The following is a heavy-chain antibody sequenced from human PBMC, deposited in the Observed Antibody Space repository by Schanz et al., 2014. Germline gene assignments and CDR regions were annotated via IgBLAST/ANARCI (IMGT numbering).Heavy chain of an antibody. CDR1: GFTFSSYG. V-gene: IGHV3-33*01. CDR2: MSYDGSIK. J-gene: IGHJ4*01. CDR3: AREQIMAAAGLVDY. Sequence: GQLLESGGGVVQPGRSLRLSCAASGFTFSSYGMHWVRQAPGKGLEWVAAMSYDGSIKYYGDSVKGRFTISRDNAKNSLYLQMNSLRAEDTAVYYCAREQIMAAAGLVDYWGHGTLVTVSS. D-gene: IGHD6-13*01.